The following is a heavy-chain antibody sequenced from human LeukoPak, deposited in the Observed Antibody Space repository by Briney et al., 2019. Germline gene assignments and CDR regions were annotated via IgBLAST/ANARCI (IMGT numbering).Heavy chain of an antibody. CDR1: GFTFSNAW. V-gene: IGHV3-15*01. Sequence: GGSLRLSCAASGFTFSNAWMSWVRQARGKGLEWVGRIKSKTDGGTTDYAAPVKGRFTISRDDSKDTLYLQMNSLKTEDTAVYYCTNGRYYYYGMDVWGQGTTVTVSS. J-gene: IGHJ6*02. D-gene: IGHD2-8*01. CDR3: TNGRYYYYGMDV. CDR2: IKSKTDGGTT.